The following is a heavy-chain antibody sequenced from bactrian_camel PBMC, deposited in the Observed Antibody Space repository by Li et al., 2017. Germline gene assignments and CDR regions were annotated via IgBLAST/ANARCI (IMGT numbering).Heavy chain of an antibody. J-gene: IGHJ4*01. D-gene: IGHD7*01. Sequence: QVQLVESGGGSVQAGGSLRLSCAYSYRTNCMSWFRHTPGEEREGVAWIARDGGTSYSDSVKGRFTISKDNAKNTLYLQMNSLKPEDSAMYYCAAERPVDGGGTCYSFFVPGYDYRGQGTQVTVS. CDR2: IARDGGT. V-gene: IGHV3S53*01. CDR1: YRTNC. CDR3: AAERPVDGGGTCYSFFVPGYDY.